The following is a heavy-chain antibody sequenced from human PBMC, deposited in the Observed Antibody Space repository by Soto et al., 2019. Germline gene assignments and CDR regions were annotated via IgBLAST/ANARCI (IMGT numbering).Heavy chain of an antibody. CDR2: FDPEDGET. CDR1: GYTLTELS. D-gene: IGHD3-3*01. Sequence: QVRLVQSGAEVKKPGASVKVSCKFSGYTLTELSIHWVRQAPGKGLEWMGGFDPEDGETIYAQNFQGRVTMTEDTSTDTAYMEMSSLRSEDTAVYFCVRRSLGFLRAAYYFDSWGQVTLVTVSS. CDR3: VRRSLGFLRAAYYFDS. V-gene: IGHV1-24*01. J-gene: IGHJ4*02.